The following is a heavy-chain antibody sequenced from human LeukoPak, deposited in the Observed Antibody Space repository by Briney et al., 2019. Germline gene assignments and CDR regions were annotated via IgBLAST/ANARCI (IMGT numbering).Heavy chain of an antibody. CDR2: ISDSGART. J-gene: IGHJ4*02. CDR1: GFTFSTYA. CDR3: AKGRGVVAPR. V-gene: IGHV3-23*01. Sequence: GSLRLSCAASGFTFSTYAMFWVRQTPGKGLEWVSTISDSGARTYYADPVKGRFTISRDNSRDTLYLQMSSLRAEDTAIYYCAKGRGVVAPRWGQGTLVTVSS. D-gene: IGHD3-10*01.